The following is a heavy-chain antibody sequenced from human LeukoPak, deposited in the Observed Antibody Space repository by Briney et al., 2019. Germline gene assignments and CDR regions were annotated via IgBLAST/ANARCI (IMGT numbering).Heavy chain of an antibody. CDR1: GFTFSSYW. D-gene: IGHD6-19*01. CDR2: IKQDGSEK. CDR3: ARDYSSGWYHFDY. Sequence: SGGSLRLSCAASGFTFSSYWMSWVRQAPGKGLEWVANIKQDGSEKYYVDSVKGRFTISRDNAKNSLYLQMNSLRAEDTAVYYCARDYSSGWYHFDYWGQGILVTVSS. J-gene: IGHJ4*02. V-gene: IGHV3-7*01.